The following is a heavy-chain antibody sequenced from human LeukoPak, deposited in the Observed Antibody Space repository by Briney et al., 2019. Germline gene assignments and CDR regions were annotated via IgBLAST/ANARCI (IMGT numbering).Heavy chain of an antibody. CDR2: IKQDGSER. D-gene: IGHD3-10*01. V-gene: IGHV3-7*01. CDR3: ARVVGSLWFGELLPYFDS. Sequence: GGSLRLSCAASGFTFSNFWMSWVRQAPGKGLEWVANIKQDGSERYYVDSVKGRFTISRDNAKNSLYLLLSSLRAEDTAVYYCARVVGSLWFGELLPYFDSWGQGTLVTVSS. CDR1: GFTFSNFW. J-gene: IGHJ4*02.